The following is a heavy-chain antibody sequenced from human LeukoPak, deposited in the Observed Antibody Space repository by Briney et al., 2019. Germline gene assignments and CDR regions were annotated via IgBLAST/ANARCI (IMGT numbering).Heavy chain of an antibody. CDR3: ARGETTVTRGSFEY. J-gene: IGHJ4*02. CDR2: IYTSGST. CDR1: GGSIISYH. V-gene: IGHV4-4*07. D-gene: IGHD4-17*01. Sequence: SETLSLTCTVSGGSIISYHGSWIRQTAGKGLEWIWRIYTSGSTNYNPSLKSRVTMSVDTSKNQFSLKLSSVTAADTAVYYCARGETTVTRGSFEYWGQGTLVTVSS.